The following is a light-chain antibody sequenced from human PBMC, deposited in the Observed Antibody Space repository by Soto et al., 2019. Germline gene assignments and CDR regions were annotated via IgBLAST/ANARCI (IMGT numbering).Light chain of an antibody. CDR1: QSLVFSDGNTY. CDR2: KVS. J-gene: IGKJ2*01. V-gene: IGKV2-30*01. Sequence: DVVLTQSPLSLPVTLGQPASISCRSSQSLVFSDGNTYLTWFQQRPGQSPRRLIYKVSNRDSGVPDRFSGSGSGTDFTLKISRVEAGDVGVYYCMQGTHWYTFGQGTKLEIE. CDR3: MQGTHWYT.